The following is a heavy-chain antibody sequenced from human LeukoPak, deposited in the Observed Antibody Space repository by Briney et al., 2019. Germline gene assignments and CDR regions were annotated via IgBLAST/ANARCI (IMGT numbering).Heavy chain of an antibody. J-gene: IGHJ4*02. CDR2: INAGNGNT. V-gene: IGHV1-3*01. D-gene: IGHD6-13*01. CDR3: ARSRIAAAGFDY. Sequence: ASVKVSCKASGYTFTSYAMHWVRQAPGQRLEWMGWINAGNGNTKYSQKFQGRVTITRDTSASTAYMELSSLRSEDTAVYYCARSRIAAAGFDYWGQGTLDTVSS. CDR1: GYTFTSYA.